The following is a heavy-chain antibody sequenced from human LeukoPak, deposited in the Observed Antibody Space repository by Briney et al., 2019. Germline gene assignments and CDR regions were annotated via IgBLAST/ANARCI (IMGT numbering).Heavy chain of an antibody. J-gene: IGHJ4*02. CDR3: VRDMKYGDPIDY. CDR1: GYTFIRYI. V-gene: IGHV1-3*01. CDR2: LNAGNGNT. D-gene: IGHD4-17*01. Sequence: ASVKVSCKASGYTFIRYIIYWVRQAPGQRLEWVGWLNAGNGNTKYSQKFQGRVTITRDTSASTAYMEMSSLGFEDTAVYYCVRDMKYGDPIDYWGQGTLVTVSS.